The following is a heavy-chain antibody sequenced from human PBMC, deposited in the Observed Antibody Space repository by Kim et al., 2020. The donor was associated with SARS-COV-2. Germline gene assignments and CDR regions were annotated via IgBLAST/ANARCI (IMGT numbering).Heavy chain of an antibody. V-gene: IGHV3-21*01. CDR1: GFPFSSYS. CDR2: ISSSSSYI. CDR3: ARGLGDYYYYGMDV. Sequence: GGSLRLSCAASGFPFSSYSMNWVRQAPGKGLEWVSAISSSSSYIYYADSVKGRFIISRDNTKNSLYLQMNSLRAEDTAVYYCARGLGDYYYYGMDVWGQGTTVPVSS. J-gene: IGHJ6*02.